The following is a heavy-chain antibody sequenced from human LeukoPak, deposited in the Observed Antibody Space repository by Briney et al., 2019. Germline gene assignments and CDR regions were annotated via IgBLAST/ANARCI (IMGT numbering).Heavy chain of an antibody. J-gene: IGHJ3*02. Sequence: ASVRVSCKASGYTFTGYYMHWVRQAPGQGLEWMGWINPNSGGTNYAHKFQGRVTMTRDTSISTAYMELSRLRSDDTAVYYCARVVIYDSDAFDIWGQGTMVTVSS. CDR3: ARVVIYDSDAFDI. CDR1: GYTFTGYY. V-gene: IGHV1-2*02. D-gene: IGHD2-21*01. CDR2: INPNSGGT.